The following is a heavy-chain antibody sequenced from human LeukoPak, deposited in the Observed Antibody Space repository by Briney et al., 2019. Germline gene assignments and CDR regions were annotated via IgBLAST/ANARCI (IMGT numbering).Heavy chain of an antibody. CDR1: GGSFSGYY. CDR3: ARVRNSGRPDY. V-gene: IGHV4-34*01. CDR2: INHRGST. J-gene: IGHJ4*02. Sequence: PSETLSLTCAVYGGSFSGYYWSWIRQPPGKGLEWIGEINHRGSTNYNPSLKSRVTISVDTSKSQFSLKLSSVTAADTAVYYCARVRNSGRPDYWGQGTLVTVSS. D-gene: IGHD1-26*01.